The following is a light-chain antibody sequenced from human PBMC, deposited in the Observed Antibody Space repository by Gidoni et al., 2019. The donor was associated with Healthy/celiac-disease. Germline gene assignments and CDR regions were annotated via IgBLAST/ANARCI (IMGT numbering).Light chain of an antibody. V-gene: IGKV1-39*01. Sequence: DIQMTQSPSSLSASVGDRVTITCRASQSISSYLNWYQQKPGKAPKLLIYAASSLQSGVPSRFSGSGSGTDFTLTIISLQPEYFATYYCQQSYSTPYTFGQGTKLEIK. CDR3: QQSYSTPYT. CDR1: QSISSY. CDR2: AAS. J-gene: IGKJ2*01.